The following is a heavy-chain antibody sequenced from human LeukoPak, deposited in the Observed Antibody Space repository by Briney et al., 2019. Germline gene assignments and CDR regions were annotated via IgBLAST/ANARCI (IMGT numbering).Heavy chain of an antibody. D-gene: IGHD3-22*01. Sequence: ASVKVSCKASGGTFSSYAISWVRQAPGQGPEWMGRIIPIFGIANYAQKFQGRVTITADKSTSTAHMELSSLRSEDTAVYYCARVSSDSSGYYPYYFDYWGQGTLVTVSS. J-gene: IGHJ4*02. CDR3: ARVSSDSSGYYPYYFDY. CDR2: IIPIFGIA. CDR1: GGTFSSYA. V-gene: IGHV1-69*04.